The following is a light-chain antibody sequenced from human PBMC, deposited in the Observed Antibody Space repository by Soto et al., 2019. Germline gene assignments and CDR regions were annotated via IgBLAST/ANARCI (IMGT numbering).Light chain of an antibody. CDR2: DVS. CDR1: QSVNQK. J-gene: IGKJ5*01. CDR3: QQYNNWPFS. Sequence: IVLTQSPATLSVSPGERATLSCRASQSVNQKLGWYQQKPGQAPRLLIYDVSIRATGVPARFSGTGSETDFTLTISGLQSEDSAVYFCQQYNNWPFSFGQGTRLEIK. V-gene: IGKV3-15*01.